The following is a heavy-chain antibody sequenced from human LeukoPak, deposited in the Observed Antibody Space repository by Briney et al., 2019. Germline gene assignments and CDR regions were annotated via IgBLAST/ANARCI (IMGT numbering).Heavy chain of an antibody. J-gene: IGHJ4*02. V-gene: IGHV1-8*01. CDR2: MNPKSGNT. CDR3: ARGPKWSGSYYYFDY. Sequence: GASVKVSCKTSGYTFPSYDINCVRQATGPGLEWKGWMNPKSGNTGYTQKFQGRITISRNTSITTAYMELSSLRSEDTAVYYCARGPKWSGSYYYFDYWGQGTLVTVSS. D-gene: IGHD1-26*01. CDR1: GYTFPSYD.